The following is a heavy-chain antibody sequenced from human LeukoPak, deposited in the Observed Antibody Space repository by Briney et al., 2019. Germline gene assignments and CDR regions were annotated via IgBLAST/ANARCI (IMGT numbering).Heavy chain of an antibody. CDR1: GGSISSYY. J-gene: IGHJ4*02. CDR3: ARSGQYDSSGYYHFDY. V-gene: IGHV4-59*01. CDR2: IYYSGST. D-gene: IGHD3-22*01. Sequence: ESLSLTCTVSGGSISSYYWSWIRQPPGKGLEWIGYIYYSGSTNYNPSLKSRVTISVDTSKNQFSLKLSSVTAADTAVYYCARSGQYDSSGYYHFDYWGQGTLVTVSS.